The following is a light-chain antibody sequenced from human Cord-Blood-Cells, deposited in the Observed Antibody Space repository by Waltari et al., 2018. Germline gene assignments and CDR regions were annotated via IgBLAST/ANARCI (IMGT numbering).Light chain of an antibody. J-gene: IGKJ4*01. CDR1: QSVSSY. CDR2: DAS. CDR3: QQRSNWPRT. Sequence: EIVFTQSPAPLSFSPVERATFSCWASQSVSSYLAWDQQKPGQAPRLLIYDASNRATGIPARFSGSGSGTDFTLTISSLGPEDFAVYYCQQRSNWPRTFGGGTKVEIK. V-gene: IGKV3-11*01.